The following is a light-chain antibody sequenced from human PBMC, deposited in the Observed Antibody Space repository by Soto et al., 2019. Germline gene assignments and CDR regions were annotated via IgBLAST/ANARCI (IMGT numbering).Light chain of an antibody. CDR1: QSISSW. Sequence: DIQMTQSPSTLSASVGDRVTITCRASQSISSWLAWYQQKPGKAPKLLIYDASSLESGVPSRFSGSGSGTEFTLTISSLQPDDFATYYCQQYNSYSPGYTFGQGNKLEI. V-gene: IGKV1-5*01. CDR2: DAS. J-gene: IGKJ2*01. CDR3: QQYNSYSPGYT.